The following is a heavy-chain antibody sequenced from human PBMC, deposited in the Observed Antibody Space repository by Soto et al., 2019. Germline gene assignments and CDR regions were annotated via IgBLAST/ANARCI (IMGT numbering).Heavy chain of an antibody. CDR1: GGTFSSYT. Sequence: QVQLVQSGAEVKKPGSSVKVSCKASGGTFSSYTISWVRQAPGQGLEWMGRIIPILGIANYAQKFQGRVTLTADKSTSTAYIELSSLGSEDTAVYYCARDLPAIAARPGVDYWGQGTLVTVFS. CDR2: IIPILGIA. J-gene: IGHJ4*02. D-gene: IGHD6-6*01. V-gene: IGHV1-69*08. CDR3: ARDLPAIAARPGVDY.